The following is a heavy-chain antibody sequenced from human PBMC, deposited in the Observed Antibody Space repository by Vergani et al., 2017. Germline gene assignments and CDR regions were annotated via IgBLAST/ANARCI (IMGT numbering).Heavy chain of an antibody. Sequence: QVQLVQSGAEVKKPGSSVKVSCKASGGTFSSYAISWVRQAPGQGLEWMGRIIPIFGTANYAQKFQGRVTITADESTSTAYMELSSLRSEDTAIYYCAKARDPNCKGGNCYSYYYGLDLWGQGTTVTVSS. D-gene: IGHD2-21*01. CDR2: IIPIFGTA. J-gene: IGHJ6*02. CDR1: GGTFSSYA. V-gene: IGHV1-69*13. CDR3: AKARDPNCKGGNCYSYYYGLDL.